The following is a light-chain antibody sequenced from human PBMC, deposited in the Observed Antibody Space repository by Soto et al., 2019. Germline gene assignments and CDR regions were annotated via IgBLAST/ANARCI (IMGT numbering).Light chain of an antibody. CDR1: SSNIGAGYD. Sequence: QCVLTQPPSVSGAPGQRVIISCTGSSSNIGAGYDVHWYQQLPGTAPRLLIYDNNNRPSGVPARFSVSKSDTSASLAITGLQPEDEADYYCQSYDSSLSGSYVFGTGTKVTVL. CDR2: DNN. CDR3: QSYDSSLSGSYV. V-gene: IGLV1-40*01. J-gene: IGLJ1*01.